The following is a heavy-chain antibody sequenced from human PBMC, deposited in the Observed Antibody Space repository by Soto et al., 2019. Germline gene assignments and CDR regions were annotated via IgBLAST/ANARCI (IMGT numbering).Heavy chain of an antibody. J-gene: IGHJ4*02. D-gene: IGHD2-21*01. CDR3: ARGFQSSFGY. V-gene: IGHV3-53*01. CDR2: IYSGGST. CDR1: GFTVSNSY. Sequence: GGSLRLSCAASGFTVSNSYMSWVRQAPGKGLEWVSVIYSGGSTYYADSVKGRFTISRDSSKNTLYLQMNSLRAEDTAVYYCARGFQSSFGYWGQGALVTVSS.